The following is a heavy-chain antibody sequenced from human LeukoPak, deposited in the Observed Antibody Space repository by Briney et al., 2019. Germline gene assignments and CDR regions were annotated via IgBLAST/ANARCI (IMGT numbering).Heavy chain of an antibody. V-gene: IGHV1-3*01. CDR1: GYTFTSYG. J-gene: IGHJ3*02. CDR2: IHADGGNT. CDR3: TIGLAGDWDAFDI. Sequence: ASVKVSCTASGYTFTSYGISWVRQAPGQRLEWMGWIHADGGNTKYSQKLQGRVAIARDTSANTIYMELTSLRIEDTAVYFCTIGLAGDWDAFDIWGLGTMVTVSS. D-gene: IGHD6-19*01.